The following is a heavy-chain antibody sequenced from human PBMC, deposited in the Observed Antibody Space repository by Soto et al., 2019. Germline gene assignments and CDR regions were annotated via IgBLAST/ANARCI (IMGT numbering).Heavy chain of an antibody. J-gene: IGHJ4*02. CDR1: GGSISSADYF. Sequence: SETLSLTCRVSGGSISSADYFWTWIRQPPGKGLEWIGCVFYSGSTNYNPSLKSRVTISIDTSKHHFSLKLTSVTAADTAVYYCTREQTSTVVTQWGPGTLVTVSS. CDR3: TREQTSTVVTQ. V-gene: IGHV4-61*03. D-gene: IGHD4-17*01. CDR2: VFYSGST.